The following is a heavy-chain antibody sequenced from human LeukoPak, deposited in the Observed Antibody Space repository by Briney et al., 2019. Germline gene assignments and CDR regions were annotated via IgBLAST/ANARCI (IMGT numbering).Heavy chain of an antibody. D-gene: IGHD2-21*02. CDR1: GFTFISYG. CDR2: INTDGSST. V-gene: IGHV3-74*01. Sequence: PGGSLRLSCAVSGFTFISYGMQWVRQAPGKGLAWASRINTDGSSTAYADSVKGRFTISRDNAKNTLYLQMNSLRAEDTAVYYCARELPREVTLDYWGQGTLVTVSS. J-gene: IGHJ4*01. CDR3: ARELPREVTLDY.